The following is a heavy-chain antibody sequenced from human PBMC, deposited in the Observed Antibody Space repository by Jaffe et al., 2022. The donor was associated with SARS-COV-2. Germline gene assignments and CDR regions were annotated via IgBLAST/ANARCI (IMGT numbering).Heavy chain of an antibody. Sequence: EVQLVESGGGLVKPGGSLRLSCAASGFTFSSYSMNWVRQAPGKGLEWVSSISSSSSYIYYADSVKGRFTISRDNAKNSLYLQMNSLRAEDTAVYYCARDRLVATSYGMDVWGQGTTVTVSS. D-gene: IGHD5-12*01. CDR2: ISSSSSYI. CDR3: ARDRLVATSYGMDV. CDR1: GFTFSSYS. V-gene: IGHV3-21*01. J-gene: IGHJ6*02.